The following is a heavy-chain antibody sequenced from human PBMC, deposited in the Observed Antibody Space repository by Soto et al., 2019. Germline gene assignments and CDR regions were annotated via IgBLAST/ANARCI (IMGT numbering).Heavy chain of an antibody. Sequence: SETLSLTCAVYGGSFSGYYWSWIRQPPGKGLEWIGEINHSGSTNYNPSLKSRVTISVDTSKNQFSLKLSSVTAADTAVYYCARYVDIVATNWFDPWGQGTLVTVSS. J-gene: IGHJ5*02. CDR2: INHSGST. CDR1: GGSFSGYY. D-gene: IGHD5-12*01. CDR3: ARYVDIVATNWFDP. V-gene: IGHV4-34*01.